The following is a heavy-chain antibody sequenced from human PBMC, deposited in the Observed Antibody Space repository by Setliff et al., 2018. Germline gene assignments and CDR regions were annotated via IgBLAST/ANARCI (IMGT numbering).Heavy chain of an antibody. CDR3: ARSPANGGHDAFDI. CDR2: ISPDSIHI. V-gene: IGHV3-21*01. D-gene: IGHD6-25*01. J-gene: IGHJ3*02. Sequence: GGSLRLSCAASGFSFRTFSMHWARQAPGKGLEWVSSISPDSIHIYYADSVKGRFTISRDNARDSLYLHMNSLGAEDTAVYYCARSPANGGHDAFDIWGQGTMVTVSS. CDR1: GFSFRTFS.